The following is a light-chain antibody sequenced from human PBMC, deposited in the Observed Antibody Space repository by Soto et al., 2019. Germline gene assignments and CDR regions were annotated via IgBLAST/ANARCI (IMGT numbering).Light chain of an antibody. CDR2: GAF. Sequence: EIVVTVFPCTLPLSQGARATFSCRASQSVSSNYLAWYQQKPGQAPRLLIYGAFKRATGIPDRFSGSGSGTDFTLTIIRMEPEDFAVYCCQQYGRSTRTFGQGTEV. CDR3: QQYGRSTRT. V-gene: IGKV3-20*01. J-gene: IGKJ1*01. CDR1: QSVSSNY.